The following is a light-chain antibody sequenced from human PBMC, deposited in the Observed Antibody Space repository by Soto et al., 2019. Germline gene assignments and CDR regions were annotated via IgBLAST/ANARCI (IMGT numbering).Light chain of an antibody. CDR2: DVS. J-gene: IGLJ1*01. CDR3: SSYKTGGSYV. CDR1: SSDVGGYNS. Sequence: QSALTQPASVSGSPGLSIAISCTGTSSDVGGYNSVSWYQQHPGKAPKLMIYDVSKRPSGVSNRFSGSKSGNTASLTISGLKAEYEGDYYCSSYKTGGSYVFGTGTKVTVL. V-gene: IGLV2-14*01.